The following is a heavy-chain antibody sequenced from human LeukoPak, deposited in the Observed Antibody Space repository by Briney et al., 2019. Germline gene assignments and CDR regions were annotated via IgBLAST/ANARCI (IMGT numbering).Heavy chain of an antibody. CDR3: ARDPFGGKIFDF. CDR1: GFTLSAYS. V-gene: IGHV3-30*04. Sequence: GGSLRLSCATSGFTLSAYSMHWVRQTPGKGLEWLAVISYDEDKEYYADSVRGRFTISRDNFANTLYLQLNSLTTEDTALYYCARDPFGGKIFDFWGQGTLVTVSS. J-gene: IGHJ4*02. CDR2: ISYDEDKE. D-gene: IGHD3-16*01.